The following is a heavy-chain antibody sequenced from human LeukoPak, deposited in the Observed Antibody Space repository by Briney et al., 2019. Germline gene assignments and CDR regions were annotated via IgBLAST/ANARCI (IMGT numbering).Heavy chain of an antibody. CDR3: AEDQLTGGYNYGYGTFDI. CDR2: ISGRDGYT. V-gene: IGHV3-23*01. D-gene: IGHD5-18*01. CDR1: GFTFSTYA. J-gene: IGHJ3*02. Sequence: QTGGSLRLSCAASGFTFSTYAMSWVRQAPGKGLEWVSIISGRDGYTHYADAVKGRSTISRDNSKNTLYLQMNSLRAEDTAVYYCAEDQLTGGYNYGYGTFDILGQGTMVTVSS.